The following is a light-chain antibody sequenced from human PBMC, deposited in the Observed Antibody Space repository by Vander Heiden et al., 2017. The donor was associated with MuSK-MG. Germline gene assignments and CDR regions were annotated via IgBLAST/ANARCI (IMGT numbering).Light chain of an antibody. Sequence: EIVLTQSPATLSLSTGERATLSCGASQSVRNNYLAWYQQRPGRAPRLLIYDASKSDTGIPDRFSGSASGTDFTLTINRLDPEDFAVYYCHQYSPSSFTFGQGTNVDI. CDR3: HQYSPSSFT. CDR2: DAS. V-gene: IGKV3D-20*01. CDR1: QSVRNNY. J-gene: IGKJ3*01.